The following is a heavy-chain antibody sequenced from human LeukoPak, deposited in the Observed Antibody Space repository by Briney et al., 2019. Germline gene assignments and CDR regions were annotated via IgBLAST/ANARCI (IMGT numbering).Heavy chain of an antibody. CDR2: ISYDGSDK. D-gene: IGHD2-2*01. CDR1: GFTFSSYG. Sequence: PGGSLRLSCAASGFTFSSYGMHWVRQAPGKGLEWVAVISYDGSDKYYADSVKGRFTISRDNSKNTLYLQMNSLRTEDTAVYYCAKDGYPLGYCSSTSCPYYSNYWGQGTLVTVSS. V-gene: IGHV3-30*18. CDR3: AKDGYPLGYCSSTSCPYYSNY. J-gene: IGHJ4*02.